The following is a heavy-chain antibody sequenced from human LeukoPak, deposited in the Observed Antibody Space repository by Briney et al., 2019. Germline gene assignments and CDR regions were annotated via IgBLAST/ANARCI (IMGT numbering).Heavy chain of an antibody. CDR3: ARPLYSYGYVFDY. CDR1: GFTFTSSA. J-gene: IGHJ4*02. CDR2: IVVGSGNT. V-gene: IGHV1-58*01. Sequence: SVKVSCKASGFTFTSSAVQWVRQARGQRIEWIGWIVVGSGNTNYAQKFQERVTITRDMSTSTAYMELSSLRSEDTAAYYCARPLYSYGYVFDYWGQGTLVTVSS. D-gene: IGHD5-18*01.